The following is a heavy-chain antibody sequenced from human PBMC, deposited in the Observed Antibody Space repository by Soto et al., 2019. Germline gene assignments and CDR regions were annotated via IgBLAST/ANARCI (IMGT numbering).Heavy chain of an antibody. CDR1: GYTFTGYY. J-gene: IGHJ3*01. CDR3: ARGPASGLDAFDL. CDR2: INPNSGVT. V-gene: IGHV1-2*04. D-gene: IGHD6-19*01. Sequence: ASVKVSCKASGYTFTGYYMHWVRQAPGQGLEWMGWINPNSGVTNYAQKFQGWVTMTRDTSISTAYMELSRLRSDDTAVYYCARGPASGLDAFDLWGQGTMVTVSS.